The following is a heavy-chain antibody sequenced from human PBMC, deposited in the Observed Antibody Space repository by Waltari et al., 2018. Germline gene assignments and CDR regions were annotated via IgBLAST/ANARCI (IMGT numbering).Heavy chain of an antibody. CDR3: ARGLSWGDV. Sequence: QVQLVQSGAEVKKPGASVRVSCKASGDSFTVYYIPWVRQAPGQGLEWMGRVNPSSGATNYAPKFQGRVILTRATSISTAYMDLTGLKSDDTAVYYCARGLSWGDVWGQGAMVTVSS. CDR1: GDSFTVYY. CDR2: VNPSSGAT. V-gene: IGHV1-2*06. D-gene: IGHD1-26*01. J-gene: IGHJ3*01.